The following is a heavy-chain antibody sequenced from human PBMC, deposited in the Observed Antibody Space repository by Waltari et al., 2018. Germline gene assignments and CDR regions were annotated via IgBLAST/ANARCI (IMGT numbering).Heavy chain of an antibody. V-gene: IGHV4-59*01. CDR3: ARERWCSGGSCYDAFDI. CDR2: IYYSGST. J-gene: IGHJ3*02. Sequence: QVQLQESGPGLVKPSETLSLTCTVSGGSISSYYWSWIRQPPGKGLEWIGYIYYSGSTNDNPSLKSRVTISVDTSKNQFSLKLSSVTAADTAVYYCARERWCSGGSCYDAFDIWGQGTMVTVSS. D-gene: IGHD2-15*01. CDR1: GGSISSYY.